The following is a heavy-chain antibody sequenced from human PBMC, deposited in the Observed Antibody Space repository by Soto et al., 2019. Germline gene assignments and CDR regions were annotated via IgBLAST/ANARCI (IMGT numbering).Heavy chain of an antibody. V-gene: IGHV3-7*04. Sequence: EVQLVESGGGLVQPGGSLRLSCAASAFTFRNYWMSWVRQAPGKGLECVAKIKEDGSEKYYVDSVKGRCTISRDNAKNSVYLQMDSLTVEDTAMYYCARASSSTSGAIDYWGQGTLVTVSS. CDR3: ARASSSTSGAIDY. D-gene: IGHD2-2*01. CDR2: IKEDGSEK. J-gene: IGHJ4*02. CDR1: AFTFRNYW.